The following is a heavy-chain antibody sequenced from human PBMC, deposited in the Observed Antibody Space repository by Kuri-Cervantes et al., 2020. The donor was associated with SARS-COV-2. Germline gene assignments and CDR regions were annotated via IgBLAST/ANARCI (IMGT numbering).Heavy chain of an antibody. Sequence: ASVKVSCKASGHTFTGYYMHWVRQAPGQGLEWMGWINPNSGGTNYAQKFQGRVTMTRDTSISTAYMELSRLRSDDTAVYYCARDDPNQAAMGTFDYWGQGTLVTVSS. CDR1: GHTFTGYY. V-gene: IGHV1-2*02. D-gene: IGHD6-13*01. CDR3: ARDDPNQAAMGTFDY. CDR2: INPNSGGT. J-gene: IGHJ4*02.